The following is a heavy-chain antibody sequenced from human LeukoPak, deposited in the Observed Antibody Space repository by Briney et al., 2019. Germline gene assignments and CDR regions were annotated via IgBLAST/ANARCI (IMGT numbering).Heavy chain of an antibody. Sequence: ASVKVSCKASGYTFTSYDFNWVRQATGQRPEWMGWMSPNSGDTGYAQKFQDRVTMTRNTSISTAYMELSSLRSDDTAVYYRARGPPNWGYDYWGPGTLVTVSS. J-gene: IGHJ4*02. CDR1: GYTFTSYD. D-gene: IGHD7-27*01. CDR3: ARGPPNWGYDY. V-gene: IGHV1-8*01. CDR2: MSPNSGDT.